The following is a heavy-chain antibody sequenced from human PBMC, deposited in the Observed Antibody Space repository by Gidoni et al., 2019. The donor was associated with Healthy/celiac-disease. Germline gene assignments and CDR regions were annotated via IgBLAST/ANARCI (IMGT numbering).Heavy chain of an antibody. CDR1: GFTFSSYA. D-gene: IGHD1-26*01. J-gene: IGHJ4*02. V-gene: IGHV3-23*01. CDR3: AKALASGTYYGRLDS. CDR2: ISGSGGST. Sequence: EVQLLESGGVLVQPGGSLRLSCAASGFTFSSYAMSWVRQAPGKGLEWVSTISGSGGSTYYGDSVKGRFTISRDNSKNTLSLQMNSLRAEDTAVYYCAKALASGTYYGRLDSWGQGTLVTVSS.